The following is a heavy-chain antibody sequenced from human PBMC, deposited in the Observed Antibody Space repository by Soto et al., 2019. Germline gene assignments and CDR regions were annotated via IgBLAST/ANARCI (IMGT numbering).Heavy chain of an antibody. D-gene: IGHD3-16*02. CDR2: IYPGDSDT. Sequence: GESLKISCKGSGYTFTNYWIGWGRQMPGKGLEWMGIIYPGDSDTKYNPSFQGQVTISADKSITTTYLQWSSLKASDTAIYYCAASIVDYGIDVWGQGTTVTVSS. CDR1: GYTFTNYW. CDR3: AASIVDYGIDV. J-gene: IGHJ6*02. V-gene: IGHV5-51*03.